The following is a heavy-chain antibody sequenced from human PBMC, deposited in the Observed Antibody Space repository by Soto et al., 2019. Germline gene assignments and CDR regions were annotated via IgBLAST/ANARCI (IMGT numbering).Heavy chain of an antibody. CDR3: AKSGYYTLLDAFDT. D-gene: IGHD3-3*01. CDR1: GGSISAYY. Sequence: SETLFLTCTVSGGSISAYYWSWIRQPPGKGLEWIGYIYYSGSTNYNPSLKSRVTILVDTSKNRFSLKLSSVTAADTAVYYCAKSGYYTLLDAFDTWAQGTMVNVSS. J-gene: IGHJ3*02. V-gene: IGHV4-59*01. CDR2: IYYSGST.